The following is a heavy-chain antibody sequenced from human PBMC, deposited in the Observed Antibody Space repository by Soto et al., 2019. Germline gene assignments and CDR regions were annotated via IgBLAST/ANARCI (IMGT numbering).Heavy chain of an antibody. V-gene: IGHV6-1*01. Sequence: PSQTLSLNCAISGDSVSSYSAAWNWIRQSPSGGLEWLGRTYYRSRFFSDYAESVKSRIIINPDTSKNQFSLQLKSVTPEDTAVYFCAKGDNLGPKTGYAFDPWGQGIMVTVSS. CDR2: TYYRSRFFS. J-gene: IGHJ5*02. CDR3: AKGDNLGPKTGYAFDP. D-gene: IGHD5-12*01. CDR1: GDSVSSYSAA.